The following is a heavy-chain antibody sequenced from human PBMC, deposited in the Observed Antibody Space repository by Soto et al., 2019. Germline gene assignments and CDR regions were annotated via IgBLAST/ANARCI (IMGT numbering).Heavy chain of an antibody. J-gene: IGHJ6*02. V-gene: IGHV3-23*01. CDR3: AKGATYTTLNYYYYGMDV. CDR1: GFTFSSYA. CDR2: ISGSGGST. D-gene: IGHD4-4*01. Sequence: PVGSLRLSCAASGFTFSSYAMSWVRQAPGKGLEWVSAISGSGGSTYYADSVKGRFTISRDNSKNTLYLQMNSLRAEDTAVYYCAKGATYTTLNYYYYGMDVWGQGTTVTVSS.